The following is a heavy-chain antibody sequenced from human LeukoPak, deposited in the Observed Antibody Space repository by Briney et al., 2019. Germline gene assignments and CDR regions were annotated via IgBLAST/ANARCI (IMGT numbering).Heavy chain of an antibody. V-gene: IGHV4-31*03. CDR3: ARAGGRGFGYGRLDS. Sequence: SETLSLTCTVSGGSISSGGYYWSWIRQHPGKGLEWIGYNYYSGNTYYNPSLKSRVIISVDTSKNQSSLKLNSVTAADTAVYYCARAGGRGFGYGRLDSWGQGTLVTVSS. D-gene: IGHD5-18*01. J-gene: IGHJ4*02. CDR2: NYYSGNT. CDR1: GGSISSGGYY.